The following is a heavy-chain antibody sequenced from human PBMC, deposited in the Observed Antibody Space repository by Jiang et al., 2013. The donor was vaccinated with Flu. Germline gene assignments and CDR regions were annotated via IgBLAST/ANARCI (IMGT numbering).Heavy chain of an antibody. CDR1: GDTFSSYA. CDR2: IIPIFDTS. CDR3: ASDLSGYNYASGLES. J-gene: IGHJ5*02. D-gene: IGHD1-1*01. V-gene: IGHV1-69*06. Sequence: VQLVESGAEVKKPGSSVKVSCKASGDTFSSYAVSWVRQAPGQGLEWMGGIIPIFDTSDYAQKFQGRVTITVDKSTSTAYMELSGLRSEDTAVYYCASDLSGYNYASGLESWGQGTLVTVSS.